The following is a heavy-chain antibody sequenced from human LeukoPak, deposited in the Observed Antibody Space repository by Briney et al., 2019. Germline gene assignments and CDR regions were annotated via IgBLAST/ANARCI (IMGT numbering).Heavy chain of an antibody. D-gene: IGHD3-9*01. V-gene: IGHV4-39*01. J-gene: IGHJ4*02. CDR1: DGSINSNSHH. CDR3: ARRGDILTDYAFDY. CDR2: IYYSGTT. Sequence: SETLSLTCSVSDGSINSNSHHWDWIRQAPGKGLEWIGNIYYSGTTSYNPSLKSRVTISVDTSKNQFSLRLSSVTAADTAVYYCARRGDILTDYAFDYWGQGTLVTVSS.